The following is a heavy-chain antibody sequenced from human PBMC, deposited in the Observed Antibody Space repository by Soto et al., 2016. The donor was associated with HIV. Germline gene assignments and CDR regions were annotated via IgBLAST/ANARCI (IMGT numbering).Heavy chain of an antibody. Sequence: EVQLVESGGGVVRPGGSLRLSCAASGFTFDDYGITWVRQVPGKGLEWVSGFNWNGDITGYADSVKGRFTISRDNAKNSLYPQMKSLRVEDTALYYCAAIGRVGARRGAFDIWGQGTMVTVSS. CDR1: GFTFDDYG. CDR3: AAIGRVGARRGAFDI. CDR2: FNWNGDIT. D-gene: IGHD1-26*01. V-gene: IGHV3-20*04. J-gene: IGHJ3*02.